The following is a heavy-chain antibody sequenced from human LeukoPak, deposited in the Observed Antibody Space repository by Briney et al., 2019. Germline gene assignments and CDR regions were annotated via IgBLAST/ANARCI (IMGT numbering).Heavy chain of an antibody. V-gene: IGHV3-30-3*01. Sequence: GGSLRLSCAASGFTFTNHAMYWVRQAPGNGLEWVAAISYHGSAQYSADNVKGRFTISRDNAKNSLYLQMNSLRAEDTAVYYCARAGELVVGYFDYWGQGTLVTVSS. CDR3: ARAGELVVGYFDY. CDR2: ISYHGSAQ. CDR1: GFTFTNHA. D-gene: IGHD3-16*01. J-gene: IGHJ4*02.